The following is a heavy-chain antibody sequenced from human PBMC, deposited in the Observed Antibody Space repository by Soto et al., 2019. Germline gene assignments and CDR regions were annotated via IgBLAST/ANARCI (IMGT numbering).Heavy chain of an antibody. CDR1: GDTFSTYG. D-gene: IGHD2-21*01. CDR2: IIPLLNTR. J-gene: IGHJ5*02. CDR3: ARNRYCSDQNVYFQNLDL. Sequence: GASVKVSCKASGDTFSTYGITWVRQAPGQGLEWVGGIIPLLNTRNSAQKLQGRVAISVDESANTAYMELISLKSDDTAVYFCARNRYCSDQNVYFQNLDLWGQGTLVTVSS. V-gene: IGHV1-69*13.